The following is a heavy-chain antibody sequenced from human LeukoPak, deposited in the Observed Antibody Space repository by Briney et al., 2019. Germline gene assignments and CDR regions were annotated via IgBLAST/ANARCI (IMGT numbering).Heavy chain of an antibody. J-gene: IGHJ4*02. V-gene: IGHV3-23*01. Sequence: GSLRLSCVVSRITLSNSVMSSVPQAPGEGLEWVAGISDNGGRTNYADSVKGRFTISRDSPQNTLYLQMNSLRAEDTVVYFCAKRGVVIRVILVGFHKEAYYFDSWGQGALVTVSS. CDR1: RITLSNSV. CDR2: ISDNGGRT. D-gene: IGHD3-22*01. CDR3: AKRGVVIRVILVGFHKEAYYFDS.